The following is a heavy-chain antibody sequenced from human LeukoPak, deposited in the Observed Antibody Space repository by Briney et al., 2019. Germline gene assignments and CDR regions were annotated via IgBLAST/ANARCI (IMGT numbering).Heavy chain of an antibody. CDR2: ISSSSDYT. J-gene: IGHJ4*02. V-gene: IGHV3-11*05. CDR1: GFTFSDYH. Sequence: PGGSLRLSCAASGFTFSDYHMSWIRQAPGKGLEWVSYISSSSDYTNYADSVKGRFTISRDNAKNSLYLQMNSLRAEDTAVYYCAREYSYGHYFDYWGQGTLVTVSS. D-gene: IGHD5-18*01. CDR3: AREYSYGHYFDY.